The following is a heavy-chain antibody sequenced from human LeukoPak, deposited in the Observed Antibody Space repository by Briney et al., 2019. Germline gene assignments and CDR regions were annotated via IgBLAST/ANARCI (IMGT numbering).Heavy chain of an antibody. CDR1: GGSFSGYY. Sequence: SETLSLTCAVYGGSFSGYYWSWIRQPPGKGLEWIGEINHSGSTNYNPSLKSRATISVDTSKNQFSLKLSSVTAADTTVYYCARLAGTMVRGRNRWSDPWGQGTLVTVSS. V-gene: IGHV4-34*01. D-gene: IGHD3-10*01. J-gene: IGHJ5*02. CDR3: ARLAGTMVRGRNRWSDP. CDR2: INHSGST.